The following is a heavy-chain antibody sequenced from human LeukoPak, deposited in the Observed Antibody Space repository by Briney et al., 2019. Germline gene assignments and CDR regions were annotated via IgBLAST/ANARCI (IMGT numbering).Heavy chain of an antibody. J-gene: IGHJ4*02. D-gene: IGHD3-22*01. V-gene: IGHV3-33*08. CDR2: IWYDGSNK. CDR1: GFTFRNYW. Sequence: PGGSLRLSCAASGFTFRNYWMSWVRQAPGKGLEWVAVIWYDGSNKYYADSVKGRFTISRDNSKNTLYLQMNSLRAEDTAVYYCARDPLNFDSSGYIRYYFDYWGQGTLVTVSS. CDR3: ARDPLNFDSSGYIRYYFDY.